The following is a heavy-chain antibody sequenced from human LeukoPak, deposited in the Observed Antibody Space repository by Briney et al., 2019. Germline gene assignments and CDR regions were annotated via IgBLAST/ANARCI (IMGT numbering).Heavy chain of an antibody. CDR1: GGSFSGYY. V-gene: IGHV4-34*01. CDR3: ARTPMVRGVWFFDY. D-gene: IGHD3-10*01. J-gene: IGHJ4*02. Sequence: SETLSLTCAVYGGSFSGYYWSWIRQPPGKGLEWIGEINHSGSTNYNPSLKSRVTISVDTSKNQFSLKLSSVTAADTAVYYCARTPMVRGVWFFDYWGQGTLVTVSS. CDR2: INHSGST.